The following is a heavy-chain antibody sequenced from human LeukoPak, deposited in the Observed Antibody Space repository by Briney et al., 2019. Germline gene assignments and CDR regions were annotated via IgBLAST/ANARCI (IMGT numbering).Heavy chain of an antibody. CDR3: ASSYGSSAYYPFDY. CDR2: ISDSGGST. J-gene: IGHJ4*02. CDR1: GFAFRNNA. Sequence: PGGSLRLSCVASGFAFRNNAMSCVRQAPGKGLEWVSLISDSGGSTNYADSVKGRFTISRDNSKNTLYLQMNTLRAEDTAIYYCASSYGSSAYYPFDYWGQGTLVTVFS. V-gene: IGHV3-23*01. D-gene: IGHD3-22*01.